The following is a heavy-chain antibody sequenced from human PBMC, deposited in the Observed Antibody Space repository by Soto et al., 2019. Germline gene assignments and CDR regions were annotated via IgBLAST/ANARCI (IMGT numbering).Heavy chain of an antibody. CDR3: ARDKRYYDSSGYYYVSPAFDI. V-gene: IGHV1-18*01. CDR1: GYTFTSYG. J-gene: IGHJ3*02. CDR2: ISAYNGNT. Sequence: ASVKVSCKASGYTFTSYGISWVRQAPGQGLEWMGWISAYNGNTNYAQKLQGRVTMTTDTSTSTAYMELRSLRSDDTAVYYCARDKRYYDSSGYYYVSPAFDIWGQGTMVTVS. D-gene: IGHD3-22*01.